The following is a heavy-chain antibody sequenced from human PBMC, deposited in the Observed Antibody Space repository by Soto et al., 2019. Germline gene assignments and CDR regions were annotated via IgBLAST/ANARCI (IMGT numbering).Heavy chain of an antibody. D-gene: IGHD3-3*01. CDR2: IYSGGST. CDR3: ARRGHYDFWSGSLKPYYFDY. CDR1: GFTVSSNY. Sequence: GGSLRLSCAASGFTVSSNYMSWVRQAPGKGLEWVSVIYSGGSTYYADSVKGRFTISRDNSKSTLYLQMNSLRAEDTAVYYCARRGHYDFWSGSLKPYYFDYWGQGTLVTVSS. J-gene: IGHJ4*02. V-gene: IGHV3-53*01.